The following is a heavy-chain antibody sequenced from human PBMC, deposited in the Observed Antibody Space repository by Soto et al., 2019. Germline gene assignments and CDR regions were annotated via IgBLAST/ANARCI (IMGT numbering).Heavy chain of an antibody. CDR2: ISGSGGTK. CDR1: GFTFTTHA. V-gene: IGHV3-23*01. D-gene: IGHD3-10*01. Sequence: EVQLLESGGGLVQPGGSLRLSCAASGFTFTTHAMNWVRQAPGKGLEWVSSISGSGGTKDYADSVKGRFTMSRDNSKNTLYLQMNSLRAEDTAVYYCAKGLGEFSYYGMDVWGQGTTVTVSS. J-gene: IGHJ6*02. CDR3: AKGLGEFSYYGMDV.